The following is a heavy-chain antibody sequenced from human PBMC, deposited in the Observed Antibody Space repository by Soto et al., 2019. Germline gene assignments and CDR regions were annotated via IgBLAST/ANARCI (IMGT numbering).Heavy chain of an antibody. Sequence: AASVKVYCKASGGTFSSYAISWVRQAPGQGLEWMGGIIPILGTANYAQKFQGRVTITADKSTSTAYMELSSLRSEDTAVYYCARDPPLATTHYYYYGMDVWGQGTTVTVSS. D-gene: IGHD1-1*01. J-gene: IGHJ6*02. CDR1: GGTFSSYA. V-gene: IGHV1-69*10. CDR2: IIPILGTA. CDR3: ARDPPLATTHYYYYGMDV.